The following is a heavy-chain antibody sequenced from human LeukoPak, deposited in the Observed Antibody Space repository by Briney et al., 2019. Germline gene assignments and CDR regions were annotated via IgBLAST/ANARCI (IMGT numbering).Heavy chain of an antibody. D-gene: IGHD3-10*01. CDR3: AKGGGYGSGTYSED. V-gene: IGHV3-23*01. CDR1: GFIFSTYG. Sequence: GGSLRLSCAASGFIFSTYGMTWFRQAPGRGLEWVSGIRGSGLNTYYADSVKGRFTSSRDNSKNMLYLQMNSLRAEDTAVYYCAKGGGYGSGTYSEDWGQGILVTVSS. J-gene: IGHJ4*02. CDR2: IRGSGLNT.